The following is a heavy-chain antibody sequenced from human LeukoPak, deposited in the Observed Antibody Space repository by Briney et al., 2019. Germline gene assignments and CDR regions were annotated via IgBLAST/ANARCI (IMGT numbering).Heavy chain of an antibody. CDR2: ISSSSTYI. D-gene: IGHD6-19*01. CDR1: GFTFSYYT. J-gene: IGHJ4*02. Sequence: PGGSLRLSCAASGFTFSYYTMNWVHQAPGKGLEWVSSISSSSTYIYYADSLKGRFTISRDNAKNSLYLQMNSLRAEDTAVYYCAREGSSGRDFDYWGQGTLVTVSS. CDR3: AREGSSGRDFDY. V-gene: IGHV3-21*01.